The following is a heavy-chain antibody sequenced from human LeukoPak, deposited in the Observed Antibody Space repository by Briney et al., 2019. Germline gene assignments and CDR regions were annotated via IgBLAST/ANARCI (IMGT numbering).Heavy chain of an antibody. D-gene: IGHD5-12*01. CDR3: ARDNDIVVSYGMDV. CDR1: GFTFSSYS. J-gene: IGHJ6*02. CDR2: ISSSSSYI. Sequence: GGSLRLSCAASGFTFSSYSMNWVRQAPGKGLEWVSSISSSSSYIYYADSVKGRFTISRDNAKSSLYLQMNSLRAEDTAVYYCARDNDIVVSYGMDVWGQGTTVTVSS. V-gene: IGHV3-21*01.